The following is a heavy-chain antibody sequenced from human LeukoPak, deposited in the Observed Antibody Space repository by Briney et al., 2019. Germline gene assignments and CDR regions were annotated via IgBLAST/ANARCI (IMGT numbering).Heavy chain of an antibody. J-gene: IGHJ4*02. CDR3: ARQIVGATGLDY. CDR2: ISSSGRTV. CDR1: GYTFSSYE. Sequence: GGSLRLSCAASGYTFSSYEMKWVRQAPGKGLERVSYISSSGRTVYYADSVKGRFTISRDNAKDSLYLQMNSLRAEDTAVYYCARQIVGATGLDYWGQGTLVTVS. D-gene: IGHD1-26*01. V-gene: IGHV3-48*03.